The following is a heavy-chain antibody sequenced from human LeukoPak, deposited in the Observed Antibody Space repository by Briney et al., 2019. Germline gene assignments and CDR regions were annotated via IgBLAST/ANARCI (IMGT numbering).Heavy chain of an antibody. CDR3: ARGPDIVVVPAANGMDV. CDR1: GYTFTNYY. V-gene: IGHV1-46*01. D-gene: IGHD2-2*01. CDR2: INPSGGST. Sequence: GASVKVSFKASGYTFTNYYMHWVRQAPGQGLAWMGIINPSGGSTSNPQKFQGRGTMTRDTATSTVYMELSSLRSEDTAVYYCARGPDIVVVPAANGMDVWGQGTTVTV. J-gene: IGHJ6*02.